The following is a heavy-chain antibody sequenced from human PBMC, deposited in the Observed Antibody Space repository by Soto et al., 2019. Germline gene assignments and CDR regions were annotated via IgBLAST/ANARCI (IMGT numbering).Heavy chain of an antibody. Sequence: QVQLVQSGAEVKKPGASVKVSCKASGYTFTSYAMHWVRQAPGQRLEWMGWINAGNGNTKYSQKFQGRVTITRDTSASTAYMELSSLRSEDTAVYYCARDRFDSYYDILTAYDAFDIWGQGTMVTVSS. V-gene: IGHV1-3*01. CDR3: ARDRFDSYYDILTAYDAFDI. D-gene: IGHD3-9*01. CDR2: INAGNGNT. J-gene: IGHJ3*02. CDR1: GYTFTSYA.